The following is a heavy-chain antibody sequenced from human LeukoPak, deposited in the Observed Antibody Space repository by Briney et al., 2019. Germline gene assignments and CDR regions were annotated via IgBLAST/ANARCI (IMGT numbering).Heavy chain of an antibody. CDR3: ARRPRGGSNWFDP. V-gene: IGHV4-39*01. D-gene: IGHD5-12*01. Sequence: SETLSLTCTVSGGSISSSSYYWGWIRQPPGKGLEWIGSIYYSGSTYYNPSLKSRVIISVDTSKNQFSLKLSSVTAADTAVYYCARRPRGGSNWFDPWGQGTLVTVSS. CDR1: GGSISSSSYY. J-gene: IGHJ5*02. CDR2: IYYSGST.